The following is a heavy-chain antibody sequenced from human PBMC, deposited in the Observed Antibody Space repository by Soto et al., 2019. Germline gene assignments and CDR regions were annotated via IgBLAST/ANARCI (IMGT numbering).Heavy chain of an antibody. CDR1: GGTFSSYT. D-gene: IGHD5-12*01. Sequence: GASVKVSCKASGGTFSSYTISWVRQAPGQGLEWMGRIIPILGIANYAQKFQGRVTITADKSTSTAYMELSSLRSEDTAVYYCARGGGNSGYDYNWFDPWGQGILVTVSS. V-gene: IGHV1-69*02. CDR3: ARGGGNSGYDYNWFDP. J-gene: IGHJ5*02. CDR2: IIPILGIA.